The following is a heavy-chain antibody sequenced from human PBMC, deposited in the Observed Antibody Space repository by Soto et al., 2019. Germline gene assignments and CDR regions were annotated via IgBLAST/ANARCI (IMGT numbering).Heavy chain of an antibody. CDR2: IYYSGNT. D-gene: IGHD1-26*01. Sequence: SETLSLTCTVSGGSVSRGHYYWTWIRQPPGKGLEWIGYIYYSGNTDYNPSLKGRVTVALDTSKNQFSLKLSSVTAADTAVYYCAREVGADEFDYWGQGTLVTVSS. V-gene: IGHV4-61*01. J-gene: IGHJ4*02. CDR1: GGSVSRGHYY. CDR3: AREVGADEFDY.